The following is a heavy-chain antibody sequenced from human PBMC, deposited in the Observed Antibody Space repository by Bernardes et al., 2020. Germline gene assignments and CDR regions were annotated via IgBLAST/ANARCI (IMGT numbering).Heavy chain of an antibody. CDR3: ARGILARSPFDY. V-gene: IGHV3-53*01. CDR2: IFSGGST. Sequence: GGSLRLSCAASGFTVSDNYMSWVRQAPGKGLEWVSLIFSGGSTYYAHSVKGRFTISRNDSRNTTQLQMDSLGAEDTAVYYCARGILARSPFDYWGQGTLVTVSS. CDR1: GFTVSDNY. J-gene: IGHJ4*02. D-gene: IGHD6-6*01.